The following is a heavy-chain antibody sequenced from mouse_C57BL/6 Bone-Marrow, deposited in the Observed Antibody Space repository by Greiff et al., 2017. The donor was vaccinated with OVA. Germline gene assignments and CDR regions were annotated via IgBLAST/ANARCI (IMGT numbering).Heavy chain of an antibody. CDR2: INPNYGTT. Sequence: VHVKQSGPELVKPGASVKISCKASGYSFTDYNMNWVKQSNGKSLEWIGVINPNYGTTSYNQKFKGKATLTVDQSSSTAYMQLNSLTSEDSAVYYCAREVMVTTEFAYWGQGTLVTVSA. J-gene: IGHJ3*01. V-gene: IGHV1-39*01. CDR3: AREVMVTTEFAY. D-gene: IGHD2-2*01. CDR1: GYSFTDYN.